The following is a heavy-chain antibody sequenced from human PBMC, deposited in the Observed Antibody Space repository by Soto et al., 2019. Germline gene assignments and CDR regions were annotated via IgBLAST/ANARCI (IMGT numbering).Heavy chain of an antibody. V-gene: IGHV1-3*01. J-gene: IGHJ5*02. CDR2: ITVGNGNT. CDR3: ARERGSWDTLDT. Sequence: QVQLVQSGAEVKKPGASVKVSCKASGYTFTNYFIHWVRQAPGQSLEWMGWITVGNGNTKYSHKFQGRVTLTSDTAASTAYMELSSLRVEGTAVYYCARERGSWDTLDTWGQGTLVTVSS. D-gene: IGHD1-26*01. CDR1: GYTFTNYF.